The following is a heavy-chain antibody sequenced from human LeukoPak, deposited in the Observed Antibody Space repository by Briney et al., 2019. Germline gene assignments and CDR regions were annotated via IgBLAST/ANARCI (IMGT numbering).Heavy chain of an antibody. V-gene: IGHV3-11*04. CDR1: GFTFSDYY. CDR3: ARAPDYGDYNDY. CDR2: ISSSGSTI. D-gene: IGHD4-17*01. Sequence: PGGSLRLSCAASGFTFSDYYRSWIRQAPGKGLEWVSYISSSGSTIYYADSVKGRFTISRDNAKNSLYLQMNSLRAEDTAVYYCARAPDYGDYNDYCGQGTLVTVSS. J-gene: IGHJ4*02.